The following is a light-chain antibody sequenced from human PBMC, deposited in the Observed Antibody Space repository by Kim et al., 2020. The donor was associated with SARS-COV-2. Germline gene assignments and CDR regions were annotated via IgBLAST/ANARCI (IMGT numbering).Light chain of an antibody. CDR1: QSISIY. Sequence: EIVLTQSPATLSLSPGERATLSCRASQSISIYLAWYQQKPGQSPRLLIYDASSRATGIPARFSGTGSGADFTLTISSLEPEDFAVYYCQQRQSWPLTFGGGTKVDIK. J-gene: IGKJ4*01. CDR2: DAS. V-gene: IGKV3-11*01. CDR3: QQRQSWPLT.